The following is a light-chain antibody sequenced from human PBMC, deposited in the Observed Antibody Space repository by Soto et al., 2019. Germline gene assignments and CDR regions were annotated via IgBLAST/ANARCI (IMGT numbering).Light chain of an antibody. Sequence: QSALTQPASVSGSPGQPITISCTGSTSDVGAYNYVSWYKHHPGQAPQLMIYEVSNRPSGVSNRFSGSKSGNTASLTISGLQADDEGDYYCSSKTSSSSPFVFGTGTKVTVL. CDR3: SSKTSSSSPFV. V-gene: IGLV2-14*01. CDR1: TSDVGAYNY. CDR2: EVS. J-gene: IGLJ1*01.